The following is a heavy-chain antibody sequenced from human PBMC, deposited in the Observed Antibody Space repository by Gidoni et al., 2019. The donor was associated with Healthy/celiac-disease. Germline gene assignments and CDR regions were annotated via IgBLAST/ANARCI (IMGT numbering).Heavy chain of an antibody. CDR1: GFTFSSNA. CDR2: ISYDGSNK. V-gene: IGHV3-30-3*01. D-gene: IGHD3-3*02. Sequence: QVQLVESGGGVVKPGRSLRLSCAASGFTFSSNAMHWVRQAPGKGLEWVAVISYDGSNKYYADSVKGRFTISRDNSKNTLYLQMNSLRAEDTAVYYCARDRNSISDYWGQGTLVTVSS. J-gene: IGHJ4*02. CDR3: ARDRNSISDY.